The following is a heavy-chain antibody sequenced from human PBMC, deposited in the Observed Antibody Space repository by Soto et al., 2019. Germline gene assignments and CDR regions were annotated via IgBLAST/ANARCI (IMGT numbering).Heavy chain of an antibody. V-gene: IGHV1-18*01. CDR3: AMVDVYVTPSPQDV. CDR1: GYSVTRYG. CDR2: INTYNGNT. J-gene: IGHJ6*02. Sequence: ASVKVPCKASGYSVTRYGIAWARQAPGQGLEWMGWINTYNGNTNYAQNLQGRVTLTTDTSTSTAYMELTSLRSNDTAIYYCAMVDVYVTPSPQDVWGQGTTVTVSS. D-gene: IGHD3-16*01.